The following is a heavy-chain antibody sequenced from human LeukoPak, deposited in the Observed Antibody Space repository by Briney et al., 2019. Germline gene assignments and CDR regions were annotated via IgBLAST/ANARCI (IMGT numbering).Heavy chain of an antibody. J-gene: IGHJ4*02. CDR1: GYTFTSYG. Sequence: ASVKVSCKASGYTFTSYGISWVRQAPGQGLEWMGWISAYNGNTNYAQKLQGRVTMTTDTSTSTAYMELRSLRSDDTAVYYCARDLTRVLLWFGEFGYWGQGTLVTVSS. CDR3: ARDLTRVLLWFGEFGY. CDR2: ISAYNGNT. D-gene: IGHD3-10*01. V-gene: IGHV1-18*01.